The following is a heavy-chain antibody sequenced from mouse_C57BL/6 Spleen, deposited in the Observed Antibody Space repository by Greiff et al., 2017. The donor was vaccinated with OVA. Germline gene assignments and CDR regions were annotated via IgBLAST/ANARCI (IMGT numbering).Heavy chain of an antibody. V-gene: IGHV1-64*01. J-gene: IGHJ4*01. CDR3: ARKFLKNYGSSSYYAMDY. CDR1: GYTFTSYW. D-gene: IGHD1-1*01. Sequence: VQLQQPGAELVKPGASVKLSCKASGYTFTSYWMHWVKQRPGQGLEWIGMIHPNSGSTNYNEKFKSKATLTVDKSSSTAYMQLSSLTSEDSAVYYCARKFLKNYGSSSYYAMDYWGQGTSVTVSS. CDR2: IHPNSGST.